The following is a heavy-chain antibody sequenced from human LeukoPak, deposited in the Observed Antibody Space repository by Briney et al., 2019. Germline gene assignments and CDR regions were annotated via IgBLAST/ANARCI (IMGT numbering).Heavy chain of an antibody. Sequence: GESLKISCKASGYSFTNYWISWVRQMPGKGLEWMGRIDPSDSYTNYSPSFQGHVTISADKSISTAYLQWSSLKASDTAMYYCARQPEGTWFDPWGQGTLVTVSS. J-gene: IGHJ5*02. CDR3: ARQPEGTWFDP. V-gene: IGHV5-10-1*01. D-gene: IGHD1-1*01. CDR2: IDPSDSYT. CDR1: GYSFTNYW.